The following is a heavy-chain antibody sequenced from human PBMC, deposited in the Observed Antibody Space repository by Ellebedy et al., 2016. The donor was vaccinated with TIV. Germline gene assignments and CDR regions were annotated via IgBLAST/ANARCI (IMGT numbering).Heavy chain of an antibody. J-gene: IGHJ4*02. CDR2: INPSGGST. D-gene: IGHD1-1*01. CDR3: ARERWASPRTYYFDY. CDR1: GYTFTGQY. V-gene: IGHV1-46*01. Sequence: ASVKVSCKASGYTFTGQYIHWVRQAPGQGLEWVGIINPSGGSTAYARKFQGRVTMTIDTSTSTVYMGVSSLRSDDTAVYYCARERWASPRTYYFDYWGQGTLVTVSS.